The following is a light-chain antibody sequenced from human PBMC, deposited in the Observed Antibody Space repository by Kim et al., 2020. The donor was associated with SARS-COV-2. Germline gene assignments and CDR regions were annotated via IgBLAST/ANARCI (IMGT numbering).Light chain of an antibody. CDR1: QSVSSSY. J-gene: IGKJ4*01. CDR2: GAS. V-gene: IGKV3-20*01. CDR3: QQYGSSPLT. Sequence: LSTGESATLSCRASQSVSSSYLAWYQQKPGQAPRLLSYGASSRATGIPDRFSGSGSGTDFTLTISRLEPEDFAVYYCQQYGSSPLTFGGGTKLEI.